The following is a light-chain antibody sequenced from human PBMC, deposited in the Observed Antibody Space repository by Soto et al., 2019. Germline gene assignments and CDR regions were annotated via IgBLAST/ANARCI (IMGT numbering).Light chain of an antibody. Sequence: QSVLTQPASVSGSPGQSITFSCTGTSSDIGAYNYVSWYQHHPGKAPKLLIYDVTDRPSGVSDRFSGSKSGTMASLTISGLQAEDEADYFCSSYTTINTVVVFGGGTKVTVL. J-gene: IGLJ3*02. CDR1: SSDIGAYNY. CDR3: SSYTTINTVVV. CDR2: DVT. V-gene: IGLV2-14*03.